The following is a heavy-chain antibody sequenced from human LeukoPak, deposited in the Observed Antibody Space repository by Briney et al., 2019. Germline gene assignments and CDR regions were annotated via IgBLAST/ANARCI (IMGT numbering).Heavy chain of an antibody. V-gene: IGHV1-24*01. CDR1: GYTLTELS. CDR3: AGGSYVIAAARLDY. CDR2: FDPEDGET. D-gene: IGHD6-13*01. Sequence: ASVKVSCKVSGYTLTELSMHWVRQAPGKGLEWMGGFDPEDGETIYAQKFQGRVTMTRDTSTSTVYMELSSLRSEDTAVYYCAGGSYVIAAARLDYWGQGTLVTVSS. J-gene: IGHJ4*02.